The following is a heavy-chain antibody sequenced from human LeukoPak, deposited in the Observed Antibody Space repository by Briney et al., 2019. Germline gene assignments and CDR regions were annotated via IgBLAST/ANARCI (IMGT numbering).Heavy chain of an antibody. D-gene: IGHD3-22*01. CDR2: ISSNGGST. Sequence: GGSLRLSCAASGFTFSSYAMHWVRQAPGKGLEYVSAISSNGGSTYYANSVKVRFTISRDNSKNTLYLQMGSLRAEDMAVYYCARVPHSGGYSYYWYFDLWGRGTLVTVSS. CDR1: GFTFSSYA. CDR3: ARVPHSGGYSYYWYFDL. J-gene: IGHJ2*01. V-gene: IGHV3-64*01.